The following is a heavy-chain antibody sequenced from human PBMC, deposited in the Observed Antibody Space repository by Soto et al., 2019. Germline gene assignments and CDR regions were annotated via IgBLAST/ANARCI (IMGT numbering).Heavy chain of an antibody. Sequence: QVQLVQSGAEVKNPGSSVKVSCKASGGTFSSYTISWVRQAPGQGLEWMGRIIPILGIANYAQKFQGRVTITADKSTSTAYMELSSLRSEDTAVYYCAREEYYYGSGAFFDYWGQGTLVTVSS. CDR3: AREEYYYGSGAFFDY. V-gene: IGHV1-69*08. CDR1: GGTFSSYT. J-gene: IGHJ4*02. D-gene: IGHD3-10*01. CDR2: IIPILGIA.